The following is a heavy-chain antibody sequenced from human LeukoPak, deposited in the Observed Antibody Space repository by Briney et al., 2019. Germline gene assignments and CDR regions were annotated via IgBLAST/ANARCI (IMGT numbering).Heavy chain of an antibody. CDR3: AREHDSSGYYYATASSTNWFDP. J-gene: IGHJ5*02. D-gene: IGHD3-22*01. CDR1: GGSISSSSYY. V-gene: IGHV4-39*07. Sequence: SETLSLTCTVSGGSISSSSYYWGWIRQPPGKGLEWIGSIYYSGSTYYNPSLKSRVTISVDTSKNQFSLKLSSVTAADTAVYYCAREHDSSGYYYATASSTNWFDPWGQGTLVTVSS. CDR2: IYYSGST.